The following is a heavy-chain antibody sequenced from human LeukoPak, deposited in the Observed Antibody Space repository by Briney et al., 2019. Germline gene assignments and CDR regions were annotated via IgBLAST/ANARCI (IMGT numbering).Heavy chain of an antibody. D-gene: IGHD3-10*01. J-gene: IGHJ5*02. CDR1: GLTFNNYA. V-gene: IGHV3-23*01. CDR3: AKLLWVGDVVLGAVDP. CDR2: ISGRGASK. Sequence: GGSLRLSCAVSGLTFNNYAMSWVRQAPGKGLEWVSGISGRGASKYYADSVKGRFTISRDNSKNTLYLQMNSLRAEDTAVYYCAKLLWVGDVVLGAVDPWGQGTLVTVSS.